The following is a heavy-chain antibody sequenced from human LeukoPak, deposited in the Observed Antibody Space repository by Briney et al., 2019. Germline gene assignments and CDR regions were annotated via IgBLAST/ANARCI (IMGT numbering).Heavy chain of an antibody. V-gene: IGHV1-69*06. CDR1: GGTFSSYA. J-gene: IGHJ5*02. D-gene: IGHD6-19*01. CDR3: ARSSGWDNWFDP. CDR2: IIPIFGTA. Sequence: ASVKVSCKASGGTFSSYAISWVRQAPGQGLEWMGGIIPIFGTANYAQKFQGRVTITADKSTSTAYMELSSLRAEDTAVYYCARSSGWDNWFDPWGQGTLVTVSS.